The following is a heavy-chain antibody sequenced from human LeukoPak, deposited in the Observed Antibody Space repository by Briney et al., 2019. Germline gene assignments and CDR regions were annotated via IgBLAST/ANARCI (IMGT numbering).Heavy chain of an antibody. CDR3: ARNRGYQQFDC. D-gene: IGHD2-15*01. V-gene: IGHV3-23*01. J-gene: IGHJ4*02. Sequence: PGGSLRLSCAASGFTFSSYWMHWVRQAPGKGLVWVSAISGSGGSTYYADSVKGRFTISRDNSKNTLYLQMNSLRAEDTAVYYCARNRGYQQFDCWGQGTLVTVSS. CDR2: ISGSGGST. CDR1: GFTFSSYW.